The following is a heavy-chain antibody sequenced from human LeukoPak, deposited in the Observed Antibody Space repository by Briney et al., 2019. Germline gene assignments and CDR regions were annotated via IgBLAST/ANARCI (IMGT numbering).Heavy chain of an antibody. J-gene: IGHJ4*02. V-gene: IGHV3-30-3*01. CDR2: ISYDGTEK. CDR3: ARDGHGVPLDY. D-gene: IGHD4-17*01. Sequence: GGSLRLSCAASGLSFSSYAMHWVRQAPGKGLEWVAVISYDGTEKYYGDSVKGRFTISRDNSKNTLYLQMNSLRAEDTALYYCARDGHGVPLDYWGQGTLVTISP. CDR1: GLSFSSYA.